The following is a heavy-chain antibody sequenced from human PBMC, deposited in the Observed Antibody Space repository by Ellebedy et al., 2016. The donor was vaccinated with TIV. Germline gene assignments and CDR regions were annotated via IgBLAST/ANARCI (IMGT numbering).Heavy chain of an antibody. V-gene: IGHV4-34*01. CDR2: INHSGST. CDR3: ARLTLFGVVRYNYYYMDV. J-gene: IGHJ6*03. D-gene: IGHD3-3*01. CDR1: GGSFSGYY. Sequence: GSLRLSXAVYGGSFSGYYWSWIRQPPGKGLEWIGEINHSGSTDYNPSLKSRVTISVDASKNQFSLKLSSVTAADTAVYYCARLTLFGVVRYNYYYMDVWGKGTTVTVSS.